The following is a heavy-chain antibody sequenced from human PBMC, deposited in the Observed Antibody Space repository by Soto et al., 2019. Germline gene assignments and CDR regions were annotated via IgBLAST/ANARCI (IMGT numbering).Heavy chain of an antibody. CDR1: GYTFTSYG. Sequence: QVQLVQSGAEVKKPGASVKVSCKASGYTFTSYGISWVRQAPGQGLEWMGWISAYNGNTNYAQKLQGRVTMTTDTSTSTAYMELRSLRSDDTAGYYCARAPRITMIVVGTFDYWGQGTLVTVSS. V-gene: IGHV1-18*01. J-gene: IGHJ4*02. CDR3: ARAPRITMIVVGTFDY. CDR2: ISAYNGNT. D-gene: IGHD3-22*01.